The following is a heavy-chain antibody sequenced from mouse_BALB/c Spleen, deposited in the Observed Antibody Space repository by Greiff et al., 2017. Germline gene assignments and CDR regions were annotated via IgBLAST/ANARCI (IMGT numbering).Heavy chain of an antibody. Sequence: EVMLVESGGGLVKPGGSLKLSCAASGFTFSDYYMYWVRQTPEKRLEWVATISDGGSYTYYPDSVKGRFTISRDNAKNNLYLQMSSLKSEDTAMYYCARGDYYGNYGYAMDYWGQGTSVTVSS. V-gene: IGHV5-4*02. J-gene: IGHJ4*01. CDR2: ISDGGSYT. D-gene: IGHD2-1*01. CDR3: ARGDYYGNYGYAMDY. CDR1: GFTFSDYY.